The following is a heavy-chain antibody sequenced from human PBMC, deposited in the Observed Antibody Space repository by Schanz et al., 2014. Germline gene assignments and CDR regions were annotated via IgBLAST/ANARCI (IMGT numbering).Heavy chain of an antibody. Sequence: VQLVESGGGVVQPGRSLRLSCAAYGFTLSSYAMHWVRQAPGKGLEWVAVISYDGSNKYYADSVKGRFTISRDNSKNTLYLQMNSLRAEDTALYYCARDSGPYYDKSMDVWGQGTTVAVSS. CDR1: GFTLSSYA. V-gene: IGHV3-30-3*01. D-gene: IGHD3-9*01. CDR3: ARDSGPYYDKSMDV. J-gene: IGHJ6*02. CDR2: ISYDGSNK.